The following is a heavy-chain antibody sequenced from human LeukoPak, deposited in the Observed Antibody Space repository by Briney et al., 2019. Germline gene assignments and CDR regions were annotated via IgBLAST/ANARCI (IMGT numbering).Heavy chain of an antibody. Sequence: GASVKVSCKASGYTFTSYGISWVRQAPGQGLEWMGWISAYNGNTNYAQKLQGRVTMTTDTSTSTAYMELRSLRSDDTAVYYCAREKGGSSGYSPYIWFDPWGQGTLVTVSS. J-gene: IGHJ5*02. D-gene: IGHD3-22*01. V-gene: IGHV1-18*01. CDR3: AREKGGSSGYSPYIWFDP. CDR2: ISAYNGNT. CDR1: GYTFTSYG.